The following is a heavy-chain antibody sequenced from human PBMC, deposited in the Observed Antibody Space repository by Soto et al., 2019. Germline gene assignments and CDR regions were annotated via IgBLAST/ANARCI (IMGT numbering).Heavy chain of an antibody. CDR3: ARRPRYGEYGNYYYYYAMDV. V-gene: IGHV5-51*01. D-gene: IGHD4-17*01. J-gene: IGHJ6*02. CDR2: IYPGDPDV. CDR1: GYNFPNYW. Sequence: GESLKISCKASGYNFPNYWIVWVRQMPGKGLEWMGFIYPGDPDVRYSPSFQGQVTISADKSISTAYLQWRSLKASDTAMYYCARRPRYGEYGNYYYYYAMDVWGQGTTVTVS.